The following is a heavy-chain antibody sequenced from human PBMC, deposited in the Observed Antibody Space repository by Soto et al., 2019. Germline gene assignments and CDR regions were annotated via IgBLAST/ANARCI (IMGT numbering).Heavy chain of an antibody. D-gene: IGHD4-17*01. J-gene: IGHJ4*02. CDR1: GGSISSGGYS. CDR3: ARAATTVTTLDY. Sequence: SETLSLTCAVSGGSISSGGYSWSWIRQPPGKGLEWIGYIYHSGSTYYNPSLKSRVTISVDRSKNQFSLKLSSVTAADTAVYYCARAATTVTTLDYWGQGTLVTVSS. V-gene: IGHV4-30-2*01. CDR2: IYHSGST.